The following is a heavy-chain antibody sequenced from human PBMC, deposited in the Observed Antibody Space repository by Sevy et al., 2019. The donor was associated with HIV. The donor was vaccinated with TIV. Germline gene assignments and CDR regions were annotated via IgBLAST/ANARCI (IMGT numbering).Heavy chain of an antibody. CDR2: ISFDGSNK. Sequence: GGSLRLSCAVSGITFSTYTMHWIRQSPVKGLEWVAVISFDGSNKYYADSVKDRFTISRDNSRNTLYLQMNSLRAEDTAVYYCLCTVPPYYFDYWGQGTLVTVSS. J-gene: IGHJ4*02. CDR3: LCTVPPYYFDY. V-gene: IGHV3-30-3*01. CDR1: GITFSTYT.